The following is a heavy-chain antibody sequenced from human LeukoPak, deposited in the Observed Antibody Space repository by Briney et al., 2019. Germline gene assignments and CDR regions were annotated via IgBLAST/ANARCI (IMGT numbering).Heavy chain of an antibody. V-gene: IGHV4-59*01. D-gene: IGHD1-7*01. CDR2: IYYSGST. Sequence: SETLSLTCTVSGGSLSSYYWSWIRQPPGKGLEWIGYIYYSGSTNYNPSLKSRVTISVDTSKNQFSLKLSSVTAADTAVYYCARDRNYRRYYYGMDVWGQGTTVTVSS. J-gene: IGHJ6*02. CDR1: GGSLSSYY. CDR3: ARDRNYRRYYYGMDV.